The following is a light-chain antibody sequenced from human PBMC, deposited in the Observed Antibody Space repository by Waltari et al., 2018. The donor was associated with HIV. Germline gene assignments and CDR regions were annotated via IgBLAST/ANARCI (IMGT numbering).Light chain of an antibody. CDR3: CSYAGSYPVV. Sequence: QSALTQPRPVSGSPGQSVTISCTGTSSDVGVYPFVSWYQQHPGKAPKLMIYDVSKRPSGVPDRFSGSKSGNTASLTISGLQAEDEADYYCCSYAGSYPVVFGGGTKLTVL. CDR1: SSDVGVYPF. CDR2: DVS. V-gene: IGLV2-11*01. J-gene: IGLJ2*01.